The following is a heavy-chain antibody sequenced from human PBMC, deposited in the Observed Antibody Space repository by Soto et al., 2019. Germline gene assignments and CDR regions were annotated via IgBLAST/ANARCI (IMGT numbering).Heavy chain of an antibody. CDR1: GGSINSSDW. Sequence: QVQLQESGPGLVKPSGTLSLTCAVSGGSINSSDWWSWVRQPPGKGLEWIGEIYHSGRTNYNPSLKRRVTICLDEAKPRSSLKLSSVPDADAVVYYCRSSTIISGLYWYLELWGRGTLVTVSS. J-gene: IGHJ2*01. D-gene: IGHD3-10*01. CDR2: IYHSGRT. V-gene: IGHV4-4*02. CDR3: RSSTIISGLYWYLEL.